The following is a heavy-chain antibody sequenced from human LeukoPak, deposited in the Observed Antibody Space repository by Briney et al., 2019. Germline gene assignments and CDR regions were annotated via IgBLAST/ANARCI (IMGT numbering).Heavy chain of an antibody. D-gene: IGHD3-10*01. CDR1: GFTFDDYG. CDR3: ARVAYYGSGSYSNPWYYYYYMDV. V-gene: IGHV3-20*04. J-gene: IGHJ6*03. CDR2: INWNGGST. Sequence: GGSLRLSCAASGFTFDDYGMSWVRHAPGKGLEWVSGINWNGGSTGYADSVKGRFTISRDNAKNSLYLQMNSLRAEDTALYYCARVAYYGSGSYSNPWYYYYYMDVWGKGTTVTVSS.